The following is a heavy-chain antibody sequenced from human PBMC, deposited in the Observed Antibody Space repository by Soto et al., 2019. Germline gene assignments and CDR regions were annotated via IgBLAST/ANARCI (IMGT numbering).Heavy chain of an antibody. V-gene: IGHV1-2*02. J-gene: IGHJ5*02. CDR3: ARDFQRYCSGGSCYWFDP. CDR1: GYTFTGYY. D-gene: IGHD2-15*01. Sequence: VSVKVSCKASGYTFTGYYMHWVRQAPGQGLEWMGWINPNSGGTNYAQKFQGRVTMTRDTSISTAYMELSRLRSDDTAVYYCARDFQRYCSGGSCYWFDPWGQGTLFTVSS. CDR2: INPNSGGT.